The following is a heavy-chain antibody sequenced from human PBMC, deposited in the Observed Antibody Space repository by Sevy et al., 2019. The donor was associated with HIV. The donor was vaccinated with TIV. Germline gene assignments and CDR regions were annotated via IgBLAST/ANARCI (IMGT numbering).Heavy chain of an antibody. Sequence: GGSLRLSCAASGFTFEDYALHWVRQAPGKGLEWVSGISGSGGSGDKTNYADSVKGRFTISRDDSKNSLYLQLNSLRAEDTAIYYCARKYDSSGYFDYWGQGTLVTVSS. D-gene: IGHD3-22*01. CDR1: GFTFEDYA. CDR2: ISGSGGSGDKT. CDR3: ARKYDSSGYFDY. V-gene: IGHV3-23*01. J-gene: IGHJ4*02.